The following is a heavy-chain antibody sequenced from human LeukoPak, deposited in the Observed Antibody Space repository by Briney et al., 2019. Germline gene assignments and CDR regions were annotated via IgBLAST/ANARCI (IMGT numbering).Heavy chain of an antibody. CDR3: ATAKSLLRF. D-gene: IGHD2/OR15-2a*01. CDR2: SKNTADGGTT. V-gene: IGHV3-15*01. Sequence: GGSLRLSCAASGLTFTNDWLGWVRQAPGKGLEWVGRSKNTADGGTTDYAAAVKGRFTISRDDSKNTLYLQMNNLNTEDTVLYYCATAKSLLRFWGQGTLVTVSS. J-gene: IGHJ1*01. CDR1: GLTFTNDW.